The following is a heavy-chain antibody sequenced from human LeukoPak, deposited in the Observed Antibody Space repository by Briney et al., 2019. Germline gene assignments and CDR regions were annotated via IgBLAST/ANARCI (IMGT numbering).Heavy chain of an antibody. Sequence: GASVKVSCKASGYTFTSYGISWVRQAPGQGLEWMGWISAYNGNTNYAQKLQGRVTMTTDTSTSTAYMELRSLRSDDTAVYYCARVGGGYCSGGSCYGPYYFDYWGQGTLVTVSS. J-gene: IGHJ4*02. V-gene: IGHV1-18*01. CDR3: ARVGGGYCSGGSCYGPYYFDY. D-gene: IGHD2-15*01. CDR1: GYTFTSYG. CDR2: ISAYNGNT.